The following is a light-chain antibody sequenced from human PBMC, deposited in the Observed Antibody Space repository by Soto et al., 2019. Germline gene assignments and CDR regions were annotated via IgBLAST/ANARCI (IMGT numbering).Light chain of an antibody. CDR1: SSDVGGYNY. CDR2: EVS. CDR3: SSYTGSSTLYV. V-gene: IGLV2-14*01. J-gene: IGLJ1*01. Sequence: QSALTQPASVSGSPGQSITISCTETSSDVGGYNYVSWYQQHPGKVPKLMIFEVSNRPSGVSYRFSGSKSGNTASLTISGLQAEDEADYYCSSYTGSSTLYVFGTGTKLTVL.